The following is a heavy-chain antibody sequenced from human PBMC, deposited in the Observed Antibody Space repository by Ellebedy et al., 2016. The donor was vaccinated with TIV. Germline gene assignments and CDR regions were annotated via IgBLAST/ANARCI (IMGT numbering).Heavy chain of an antibody. CDR3: ARGSMVRGLAG. Sequence: SETLSLTXEIDVVSFSGYYWAWVRQPPGKGLEWIGDINHRGVTKSISSLKSRVTISLDTSKKHFSLNITSVTAADTAVYYCARGSMVRGLAGWGQGTLVTVSS. D-gene: IGHD3-10*01. V-gene: IGHV4-34*01. CDR2: INHRGVT. CDR1: VVSFSGYY. J-gene: IGHJ4*02.